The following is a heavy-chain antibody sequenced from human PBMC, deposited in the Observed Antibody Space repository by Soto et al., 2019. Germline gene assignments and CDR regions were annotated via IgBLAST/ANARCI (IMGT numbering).Heavy chain of an antibody. J-gene: IGHJ4*02. CDR1: GGSISSGGYY. CDR2: IYYSGST. D-gene: IGHD3-22*01. CDR3: ARSNGYYYDSSGLVFDY. Sequence: QVQLQESGPGLVKPSQTLSLTCTVSGGSISSGGYYWSWIRQHPGKGLEWIGYIYYSGSTYYNPSLKSRVTISVDTSKNQFSLKLSSVTAEDTAVYYCARSNGYYYDSSGLVFDYWGQGTLVTVSS. V-gene: IGHV4-31*03.